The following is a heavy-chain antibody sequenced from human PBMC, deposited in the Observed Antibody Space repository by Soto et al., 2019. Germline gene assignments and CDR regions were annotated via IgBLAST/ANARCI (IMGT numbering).Heavy chain of an antibody. CDR2: INHSGST. CDR1: GGSFSGYD. V-gene: IGHV4-34*01. J-gene: IGHJ4*02. Sequence: QVQLQQWGAGLLKPSETLSLTCAVYGGSFSGYDWTWIRQPPGTGLEWIGEINHSGSTNYNPSLKSRVTISVDTSKNQFSLKLTSVTAADTAGYYCARDKITGLFDYWGQGTQVTVSS. CDR3: ARDKITGLFDY. D-gene: IGHD2-8*02.